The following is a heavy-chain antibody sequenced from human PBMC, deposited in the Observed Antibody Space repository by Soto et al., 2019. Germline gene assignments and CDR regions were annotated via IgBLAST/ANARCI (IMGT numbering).Heavy chain of an antibody. D-gene: IGHD1-26*01. V-gene: IGHV6-1*01. J-gene: IGHJ4*01. CDR1: RDSVSSNSAG. CDR3: ARGEQYSGRIFDY. Sequence: LTCAITRDSVSSNSAGWSWVRQSPSRGLEWLGRTYYRSKWYYEYAVSVRGRITINPDTSKNQYSLQLNSVTPEDTAVYFCARGEQYSGRIFDYWGQGTLVTVSS. CDR2: TYYRSKWYY.